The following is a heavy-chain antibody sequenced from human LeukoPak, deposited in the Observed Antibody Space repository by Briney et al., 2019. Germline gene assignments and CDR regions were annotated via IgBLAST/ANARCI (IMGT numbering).Heavy chain of an antibody. J-gene: IGHJ4*02. Sequence: GSLRLSCTASGFTFGDYAMSWFRQAPGKGLEWVGFIRSKAYGGTTEYAASVKGRFTISRDDSKSIAYLQMNSLETEDTAVYYCTRDPIPLDYGDYTTNDYWGQGTLVTVSS. CDR2: IRSKAYGGTT. V-gene: IGHV3-49*03. CDR1: GFTFGDYA. CDR3: TRDPIPLDYGDYTTNDY. D-gene: IGHD4-17*01.